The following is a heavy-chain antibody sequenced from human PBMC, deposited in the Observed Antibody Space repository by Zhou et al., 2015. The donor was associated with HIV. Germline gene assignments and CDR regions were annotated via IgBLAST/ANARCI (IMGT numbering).Heavy chain of an antibody. CDR1: GFTFTSSA. CDR2: IVVGSGNT. CDR3: ARGMIVVVNRHYGMDV. J-gene: IGHJ6*02. D-gene: IGHD3-22*01. V-gene: IGHV1-58*01. Sequence: QMQLVQSGPEVKKPGTSVKVSCKASGFTFTSSAVQWVRQARGQRLEWIGWIVVGSGNTNYAQKFQERVTITRDMSTSTAYMELSSLRSEDTAVYYCARGMIVVVNRHYGMDVWGQGTTVTVSS.